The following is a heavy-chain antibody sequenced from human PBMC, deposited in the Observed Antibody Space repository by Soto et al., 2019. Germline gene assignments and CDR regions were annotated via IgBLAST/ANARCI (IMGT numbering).Heavy chain of an antibody. CDR2: ISSSSSYI. CDR3: ARDGGVGNSSPGGAFDI. D-gene: IGHD3-10*01. CDR1: GFTFSSNS. V-gene: IGHV3-21*01. J-gene: IGHJ3*02. Sequence: EVQLVESGGGLVKPGGSLRLSCAASGFTFSSNSMNWVRQAPGKGLEWVSSISSSSSYIYYADSVKGRFTISRDNAKNSLSLQMNSLRAEDTAVYYCARDGGVGNSSPGGAFDIWGQGTMVTISS.